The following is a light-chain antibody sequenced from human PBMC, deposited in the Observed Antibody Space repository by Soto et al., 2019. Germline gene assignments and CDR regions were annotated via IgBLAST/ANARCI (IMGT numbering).Light chain of an antibody. J-gene: IGLJ1*01. CDR3: CSYAGSYGDV. V-gene: IGLV2-11*01. CDR1: SSDVGGYNY. CDR2: DVS. Sequence: QSALTQPRSVSGSPGQSVTISCTGTSSDVGGYNYVSWYQQHPDKAPKLMIYDVSKRPSGVPDRFSGSKSGNTASLTISGLQAEDEADYYCCSYAGSYGDVFGTGTKLTVL.